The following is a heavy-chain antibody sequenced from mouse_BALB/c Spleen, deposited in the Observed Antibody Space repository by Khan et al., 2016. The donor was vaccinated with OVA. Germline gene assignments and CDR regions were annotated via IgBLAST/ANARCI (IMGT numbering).Heavy chain of an antibody. CDR1: AYTFTSYW. CDR2: IDPLDSET. V-gene: IGHV1-61*01. J-gene: IGHJ4*01. Sequence: QVQLQQPGAELVRPGASVKLSCKASAYTFTSYWMNWVKQRPGQGLEWIGMIDPLDSETHYNQMFKDKATPTVDKSSSTAYIQLISLTSEDSAVXYCERCLMGAMGYWGQGTSVAVSS. CDR3: ERCLMGAMGY.